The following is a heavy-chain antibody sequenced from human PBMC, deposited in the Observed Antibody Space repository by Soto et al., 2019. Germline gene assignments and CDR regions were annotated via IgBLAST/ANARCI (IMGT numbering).Heavy chain of an antibody. D-gene: IGHD6-6*01. Sequence: SETLSLTCTVSGGSVNSDNYYWSWVRQPPGKGLEWIGYIYYTGRTNYNPSLMSRVTISVDTSRNQFSLKLSSVTAADTAVFYCAREYSNSPEAFDYWGQGTLVTVSS. CDR3: AREYSNSPEAFDY. CDR1: GGSVNSDNYY. V-gene: IGHV4-61*01. J-gene: IGHJ4*02. CDR2: IYYTGRT.